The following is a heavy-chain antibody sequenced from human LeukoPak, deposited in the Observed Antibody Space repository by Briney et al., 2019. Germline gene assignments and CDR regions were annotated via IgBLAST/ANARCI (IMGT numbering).Heavy chain of an antibody. D-gene: IGHD3-16*02. CDR2: INPSGGST. Sequence: ASVKVSCKASGYTFTSYYMHWVRQAPGQGLEWMGIINPSGGSTSYAQKFQGRVTMTRDTSTSTAYMELSRLRSDDTAVYYCARDLPEIYDYVWGSYRSMGTVDYWGQGTLVTVSS. J-gene: IGHJ4*02. CDR3: ARDLPEIYDYVWGSYRSMGTVDY. V-gene: IGHV1-46*01. CDR1: GYTFTSYY.